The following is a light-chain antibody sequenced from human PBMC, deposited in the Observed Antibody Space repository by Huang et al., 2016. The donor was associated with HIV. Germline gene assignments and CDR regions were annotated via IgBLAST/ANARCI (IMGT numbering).Light chain of an antibody. V-gene: IGKV3-15*01. CDR2: SAS. CDR3: QQYDNWPPMYT. CDR1: QSVSRN. Sequence: EIVMTQSPATLSVSPGDRATLSCRASQSVSRNLAWYQQKSGQAPRLLIYSASTRGTDVPARFSGSGAGTDFTLTISSLQSEDFAVYYCQQYDNWPPMYTFGQGTKLEI. J-gene: IGKJ2*01.